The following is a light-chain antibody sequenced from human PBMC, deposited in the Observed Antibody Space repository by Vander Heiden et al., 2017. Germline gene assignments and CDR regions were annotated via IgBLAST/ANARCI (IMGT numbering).Light chain of an antibody. J-gene: IGLJ2*01. CDR2: DDS. CDR1: NIGSKS. Sequence: SYVLTQPPSVSVAPGPTARSTCGGNNIGSKSVHWYQQEPGQAPVLVVYDDSDRPSGIPERFSGSNSGNTATLTISRVEAGDEADYYCQVWDSSSDHVVFGGGTKLTVL. CDR3: QVWDSSSDHVV. V-gene: IGLV3-21*02.